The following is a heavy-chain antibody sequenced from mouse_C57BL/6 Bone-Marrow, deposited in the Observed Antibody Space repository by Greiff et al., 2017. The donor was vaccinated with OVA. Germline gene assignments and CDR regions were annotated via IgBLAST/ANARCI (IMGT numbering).Heavy chain of an antibody. V-gene: IGHV1-80*01. D-gene: IGHD3-2*02. CDR1: GYAFSSYW. CDR2: IYPGDGDT. J-gene: IGHJ2*01. Sequence: QVQLQQSGAELVKPGASVKISCKASGYAFSSYWMNWVKQRPGKGLEWIGQIYPGDGDTNYNGKFKGKATLTGDKSSSTAYMQLSSLTSEDSAVYFCAREGQLRPYFDYWGQGTTLTVSS. CDR3: AREGQLRPYFDY.